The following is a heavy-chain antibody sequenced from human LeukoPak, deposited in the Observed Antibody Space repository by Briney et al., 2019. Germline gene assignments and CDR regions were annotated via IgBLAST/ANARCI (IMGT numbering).Heavy chain of an antibody. D-gene: IGHD5-12*01. CDR1: GYTFTSYG. CDR2: ISAYNGNT. Sequence: ASVKVSCKASGYTFTSYGISWVRQAPGQGLEWMGGISAYNGNTNYAQKLQGRVTMTTDTSTSTAYMELRSLRSDDTAVYYCARLGVYSDYYYYYMDVWGKGTTVTVSS. CDR3: ARLGVYSDYYYYYMDV. J-gene: IGHJ6*03. V-gene: IGHV1-18*01.